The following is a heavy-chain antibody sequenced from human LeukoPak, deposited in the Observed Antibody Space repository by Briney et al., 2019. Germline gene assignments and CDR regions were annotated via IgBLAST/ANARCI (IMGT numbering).Heavy chain of an antibody. CDR1: GFTFSRNW. CDR3: ARDGRVVPAAPWDY. CDR2: IKEDGSEK. V-gene: IGHV3-7*01. J-gene: IGHJ4*02. D-gene: IGHD2-2*01. Sequence: GGSLRLSCAASGFTFSRNWMTWVRQAPGKGLEWVANIKEDGSEKYYVDSVKGRFTISRDNAKNSLYLQMNSLRAEDTAVYYCARDGRVVPAAPWDYWGQGTLVTVSS.